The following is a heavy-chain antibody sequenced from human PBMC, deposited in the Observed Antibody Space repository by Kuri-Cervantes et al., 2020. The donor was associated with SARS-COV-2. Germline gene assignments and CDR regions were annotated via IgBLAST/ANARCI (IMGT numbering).Heavy chain of an antibody. CDR2: ISSSSSTI. V-gene: IGHV3-48*01. CDR1: GFTFSSYS. Sequence: GESLKISCAASGFTFSSYSMNWVRQAPGKGLEWVSYISSSSSTIYYADSVKGRFTISRDNAKNSLYLQMNSLRAEDTAVYYCARDGLVAARHFYGDYWGQGTLVTVSS. J-gene: IGHJ4*02. D-gene: IGHD6-6*01. CDR3: ARDGLVAARHFYGDY.